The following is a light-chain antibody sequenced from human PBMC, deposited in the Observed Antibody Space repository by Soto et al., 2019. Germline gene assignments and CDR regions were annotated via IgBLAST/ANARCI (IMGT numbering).Light chain of an antibody. CDR1: QSVSGSY. CDR3: QQYASSPRT. V-gene: IGKV3-20*01. Sequence: EIMLTQAPGTLSLSPVDRATLSCRASQSVSGSYLAWYQQKPGQAPRLLIYDASSRATGTPDRFSGSGSGTDFTLTISRLEPEDFAVYYCQQYASSPRTFGQGTKVDIK. CDR2: DAS. J-gene: IGKJ1*01.